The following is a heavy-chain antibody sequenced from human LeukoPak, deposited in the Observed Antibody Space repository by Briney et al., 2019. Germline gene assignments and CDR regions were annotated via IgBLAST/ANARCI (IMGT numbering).Heavy chain of an antibody. D-gene: IGHD4-17*01. CDR2: INPNSGGT. J-gene: IGHJ3*02. V-gene: IGHV1-2*02. CDR1: GYTFTSYY. CDR3: ARDRGDYDAFDI. Sequence: ASVKVSCKASGYTFTSYYMHWVRQAPGQGLEWMGWINPNSGGTNYAQKFQGRVTMTRDTSISTAYMELSRLRSDDTAVYYCARDRGDYDAFDIWGQGTMVTVSS.